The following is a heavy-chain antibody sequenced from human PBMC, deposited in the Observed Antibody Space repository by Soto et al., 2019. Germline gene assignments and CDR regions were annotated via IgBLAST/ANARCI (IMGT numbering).Heavy chain of an antibody. V-gene: IGHV3-33*01. D-gene: IGHD4-17*01. J-gene: IGHJ4*02. CDR2: IWYDGSNE. Sequence: ESWGGVVQPGRSLRLSCAASGFTFSNNGMPWVRQAPGKWLEWVAVIWYDGSNEYFADSVKGRFTISRDNSKNTLFLQMDSLRGEDTAVYYCGRGVDYRDYAIDYWGQGTLVTVSS. CDR1: GFTFSNNG. CDR3: GRGVDYRDYAIDY.